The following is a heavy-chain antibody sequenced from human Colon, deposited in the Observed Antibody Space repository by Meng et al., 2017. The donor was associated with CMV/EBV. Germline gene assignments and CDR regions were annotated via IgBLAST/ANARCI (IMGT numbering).Heavy chain of an antibody. V-gene: IGHV3-48*04. CDR2: ISSSSSTI. CDR1: GFTFSSYS. J-gene: IGHJ4*02. D-gene: IGHD6-13*01. Sequence: GESLKISCAASGFTFSSYSIHWVRQAPGKGLEWVSYISSSSSTIYYADSVKGRFTISRDNAMNSLYLQMNSLRAEDTAVYYCARTSIAAGGTFFFDHWGQGTLVTVSS. CDR3: ARTSIAAGGTFFFDH.